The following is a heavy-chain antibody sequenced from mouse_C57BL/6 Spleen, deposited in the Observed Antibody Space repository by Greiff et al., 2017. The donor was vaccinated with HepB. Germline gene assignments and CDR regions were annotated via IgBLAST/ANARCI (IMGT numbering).Heavy chain of an antibody. V-gene: IGHV1-82*01. D-gene: IGHD4-1*01. J-gene: IGHJ3*01. CDR2: IYPGDGDT. CDR1: GYAFSSSW. CDR3: ARRTNWDGFAY. Sequence: VQLQQSGPELVKPGASVKISCKASGYAFSSSWMNWVKQRPGKGLEWIGRIYPGDGDTNYNGKFKGKATLTADKSSSTAYMQLSSLTSEDSAVYFCARRTNWDGFAYWGQGTLVTVSA.